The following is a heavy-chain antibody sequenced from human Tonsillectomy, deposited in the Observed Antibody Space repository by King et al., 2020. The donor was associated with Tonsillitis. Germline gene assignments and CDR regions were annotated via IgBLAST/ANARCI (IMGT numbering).Heavy chain of an antibody. CDR2: ISWNSDSI. CDR1: GFTFDDYA. V-gene: IGHV3-9*01. Sequence: VQLVESGGGLVQPGRSLRLSCAASGFTFDDYAMHWVRQAPGKGLEWVSGISWNSDSIGYADSVKGRFTISRDNAKNSLYLQMNSLRAEDTAWYYCAKDKSDPLTTLDYWGQGTLVTVSS. CDR3: AKDKSDPLTTLDY. D-gene: IGHD4-11*01. J-gene: IGHJ4*02.